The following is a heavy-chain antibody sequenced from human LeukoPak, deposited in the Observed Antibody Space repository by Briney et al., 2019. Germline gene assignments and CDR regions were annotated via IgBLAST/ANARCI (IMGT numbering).Heavy chain of an antibody. V-gene: IGHV1-2*02. J-gene: IGHJ1*01. D-gene: IGHD6-19*01. CDR1: GYTFTSYG. Sequence: ASVKVSCKASGYTFTSYGISWVRQAPGQGLEWMGWINPNSGGTNYAQKFQGRVTMTRDTSISTAYMELSRLRSDDTAVYYCAQWLGTNGYFQHWGQGTLVTVSS. CDR2: INPNSGGT. CDR3: AQWLGTNGYFQH.